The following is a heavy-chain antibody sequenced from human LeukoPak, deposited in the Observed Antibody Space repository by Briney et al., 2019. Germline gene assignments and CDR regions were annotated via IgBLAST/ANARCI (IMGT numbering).Heavy chain of an antibody. CDR2: ISYDGSNK. J-gene: IGHJ5*02. CDR1: GFTFSSYA. Sequence: GGSLRLSCAASGFTFSSYAMHWVRQAPGKGLEWVAVISYDGSNKYYADSVKGRFTISRDHSKNKLYLQMNSLRAEDTAVYYWAREGAVHNWFYPWGQGTLVTVSS. CDR3: AREGAVHNWFYP. D-gene: IGHD1-1*01. V-gene: IGHV3-30*04.